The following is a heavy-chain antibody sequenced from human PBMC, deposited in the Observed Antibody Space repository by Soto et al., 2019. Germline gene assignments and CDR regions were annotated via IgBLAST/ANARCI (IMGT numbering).Heavy chain of an antibody. CDR3: ARGQYQLLV. CDR2: IYYSGST. D-gene: IGHD2-2*01. J-gene: IGHJ4*02. CDR1: GGSISSYY. Sequence: QVQLQESGPGLVKPSETLSLTCTVSGGSISSYYWSWIRQPPGKGLEWIGYIYYSGSTNYNPTLKSRLTISVDTSKNQFSLKLSSVTAADTAVYYCARGQYQLLVRGQGTLVTVSS. V-gene: IGHV4-59*01.